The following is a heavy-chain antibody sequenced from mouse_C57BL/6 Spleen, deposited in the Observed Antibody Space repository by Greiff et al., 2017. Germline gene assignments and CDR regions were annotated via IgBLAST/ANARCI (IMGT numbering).Heavy chain of an antibody. Sequence: VQLKQSGAELVRPGASVKLSCTASGFNITDYYMHWVKQRPEQGLEWIGRIDPEDGDTEYAPKFQGKATMTADTSSNTAYLQLSSLTSEDTAVYYCTPGSNHWYFDVWGTGTTVTVSS. V-gene: IGHV14-1*01. CDR2: IDPEDGDT. CDR3: TPGSNHWYFDV. J-gene: IGHJ1*03. CDR1: GFNITDYY. D-gene: IGHD4-1*01.